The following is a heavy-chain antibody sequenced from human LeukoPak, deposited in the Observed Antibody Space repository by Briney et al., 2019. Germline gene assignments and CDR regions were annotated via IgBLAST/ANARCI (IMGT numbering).Heavy chain of an antibody. CDR1: GGSISSGDYY. J-gene: IGHJ3*02. CDR3: AREGITGNDRLWI. D-gene: IGHD1-20*01. CDR2: IYHSGST. Sequence: PSQTLSLTCTVSGGSISSGDYYWNWIRQPPGKGLEWIGYIYHSGSTYYNPSLKSRVTISVDRSKNQFSLKLSSVTAADTAVYYCAREGITGNDRLWIGGQGTLVTVSS. V-gene: IGHV4-30-2*01.